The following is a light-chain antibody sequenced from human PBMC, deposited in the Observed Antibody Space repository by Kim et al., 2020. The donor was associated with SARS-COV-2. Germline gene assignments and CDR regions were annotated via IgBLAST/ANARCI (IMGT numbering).Light chain of an antibody. V-gene: IGLV3-21*04. CDR1: NIGSKS. CDR2: YDS. Sequence: SYELTQPPSVSVAAGKTARITCGGNNIGSKSVPWYQQKPGQAPVLVIYYDSDRPSGIPERFSGSNSGNTATLTISRVEAGDEADYYCQVWDSSSDHWVFGGGTQLTVL. J-gene: IGLJ3*02. CDR3: QVWDSSSDHWV.